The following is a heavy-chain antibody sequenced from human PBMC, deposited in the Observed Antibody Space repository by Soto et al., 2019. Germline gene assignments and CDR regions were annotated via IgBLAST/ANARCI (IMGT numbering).Heavy chain of an antibody. Sequence: GASVKVSCKASGYTFTSYAMHWVRQAPGQRLEWMGWINAGNGNTKYSQKFQGRVTIARDTSASTAYMELSSLRSEDTAVYYCARLQDATYFDYWGQGALVTVSS. CDR2: INAGNGNT. CDR1: GYTFTSYA. CDR3: ARLQDATYFDY. J-gene: IGHJ4*02. V-gene: IGHV1-3*01.